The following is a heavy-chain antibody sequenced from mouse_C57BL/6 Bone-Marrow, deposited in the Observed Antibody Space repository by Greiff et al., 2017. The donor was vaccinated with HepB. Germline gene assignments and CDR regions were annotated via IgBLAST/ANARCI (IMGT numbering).Heavy chain of an antibody. J-gene: IGHJ4*01. CDR3: ARYYYSNWGFYAMDY. CDR2: IHPNSGST. V-gene: IGHV1-64*01. D-gene: IGHD2-5*01. Sequence: QVQLQQPGAELVKPGASVKLSCKASGYTFTSYWMHWVKQRPGQGLEWIGMIHPNSGSTNYNEKFKSKATLTVDKSSSTAYMKLSSLTYEDSAVYYCARYYYSNWGFYAMDYWGQGTSVTVSS. CDR1: GYTFTSYW.